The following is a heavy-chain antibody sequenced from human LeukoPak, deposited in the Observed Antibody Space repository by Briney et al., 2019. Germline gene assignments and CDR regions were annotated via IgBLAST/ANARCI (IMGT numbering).Heavy chain of an antibody. CDR1: GFPFSGYW. CDR2: IKEDGSEA. V-gene: IGHV3-7*04. D-gene: IGHD3-16*01. CDR3: ARGGANRFDY. J-gene: IGHJ4*02. Sequence: GGSLRLSCAASGFPFSGYWMTWVRQAPGRGLEWVATIKEDGSEAYFGDSVRGRFAISRDNAKNSLYLQMNSLRGEDTAVYYCARGGANRFDYWGQGTLVTVSS.